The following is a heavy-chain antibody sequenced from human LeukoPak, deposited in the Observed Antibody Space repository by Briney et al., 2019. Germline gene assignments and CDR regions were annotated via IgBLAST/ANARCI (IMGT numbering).Heavy chain of an antibody. J-gene: IGHJ4*02. Sequence: SETLSPTCTVSGGSITSDYWTWIRQPPTKGLEWIGYIYYNGATSYNPSLKSRVTMSLDTSKKHFSLKMTSVTAADTAVYYCARLLGRPGLRGVGIDYWGQGTLVTVSS. D-gene: IGHD3-10*01. CDR1: GGSITSDY. V-gene: IGHV4-59*08. CDR2: IYYNGAT. CDR3: ARLLGRPGLRGVGIDY.